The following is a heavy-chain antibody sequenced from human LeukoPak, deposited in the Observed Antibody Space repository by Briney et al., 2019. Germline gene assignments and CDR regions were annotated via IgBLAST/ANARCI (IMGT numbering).Heavy chain of an antibody. D-gene: IGHD6-19*01. J-gene: IGHJ4*02. CDR1: GFSRSTNAVG. CDR3: AQRRSYSSGWYG. CDR2: NYCDDDN. Sequence: SGPTLVIPTPALTLTFTFSGFSRSTNAVGVGWIRQPPGKALGWLAHNYCDDDNRYSPSLKSRLTITKDTSKNQVVLTMTNMDPVDTATYYCAQRRSYSSGWYGGGQGTLVTVSS. V-gene: IGHV2-5*02.